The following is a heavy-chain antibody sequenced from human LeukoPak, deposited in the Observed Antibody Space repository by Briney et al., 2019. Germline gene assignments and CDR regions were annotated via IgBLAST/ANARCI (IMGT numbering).Heavy chain of an antibody. Sequence: GGSLRLSCAASGFTFSSYWMHWVRQAPGKGLVWVSRINSDGSSTSYADSVKGRFTISRDNAKNTLYLQMNSLRAEDTAVYYCARDGRRYYYDSSGSDYWGQGTLVTVSS. CDR3: ARDGRRYYYDSSGSDY. V-gene: IGHV3-74*01. CDR2: INSDGSST. CDR1: GFTFSSYW. D-gene: IGHD3-22*01. J-gene: IGHJ4*02.